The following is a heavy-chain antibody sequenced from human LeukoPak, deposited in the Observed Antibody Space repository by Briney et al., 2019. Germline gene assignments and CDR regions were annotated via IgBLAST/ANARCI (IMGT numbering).Heavy chain of an antibody. Sequence: PSETLSLTCTVSGGSISSSSYYWGWIRQPAGKGLEWIGRIYTSGSTNYNPSLKSRVTISVDTSKNQFSLKLSSVTAADTAVYYCARVSKKWEHYFDYWGQGTLVTVSS. CDR3: ARVSKKWEHYFDY. D-gene: IGHD1-26*01. V-gene: IGHV4-61*02. CDR2: IYTSGST. J-gene: IGHJ4*02. CDR1: GGSISSSSYY.